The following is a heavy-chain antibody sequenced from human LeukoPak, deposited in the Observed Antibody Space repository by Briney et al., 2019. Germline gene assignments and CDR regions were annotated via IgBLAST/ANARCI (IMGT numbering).Heavy chain of an antibody. CDR1: GYTFTSYF. CDR2: INPSGSTT. Sequence: ASVKVSCKASGYTFTSYFMHWVRQAPGQGLEWLGMINPSGSTTTYAQKFQGRVTMTTDTSTSTAYMELRSLRSDDTAVYYCARDWVGYYGSGSGGDWFDPWGQGTLVTVSS. J-gene: IGHJ5*02. V-gene: IGHV1-46*01. D-gene: IGHD3-10*01. CDR3: ARDWVGYYGSGSGGDWFDP.